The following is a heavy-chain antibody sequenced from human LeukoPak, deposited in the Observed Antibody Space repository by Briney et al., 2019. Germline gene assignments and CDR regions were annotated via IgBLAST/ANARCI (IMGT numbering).Heavy chain of an antibody. D-gene: IGHD6-19*01. CDR1: GFTFSSYD. V-gene: IGHV3-30*03. J-gene: IGHJ4*02. CDR2: ISYDGSNK. CDR3: ARVLHTSAFSFDF. Sequence: GRSLRLSCAASGFTFSSYDMYWVRQAPGKGLEWVAVISYDGSNKYYADSVKGRFTISRDNSKNTLYLQMNSLTAGDTAVYYCARVLHTSAFSFDFWGQGSLVTVSS.